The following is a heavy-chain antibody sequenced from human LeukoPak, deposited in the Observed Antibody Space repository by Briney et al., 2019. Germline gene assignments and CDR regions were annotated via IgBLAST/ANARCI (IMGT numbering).Heavy chain of an antibody. CDR1: GFTFSSYS. Sequence: GGSLRLSCAASGFTFSSYSMTWVRQAPGKGLEWVSYISSSSSTIYYADSVKGRFTISRDNAKNSLYLQMNSLRDEDTAVYYCARDEYDFWSGYYSSVSGFDYWGQGTLVTVSS. D-gene: IGHD3-3*01. J-gene: IGHJ4*02. CDR3: ARDEYDFWSGYYSSVSGFDY. V-gene: IGHV3-48*02. CDR2: ISSSSSTI.